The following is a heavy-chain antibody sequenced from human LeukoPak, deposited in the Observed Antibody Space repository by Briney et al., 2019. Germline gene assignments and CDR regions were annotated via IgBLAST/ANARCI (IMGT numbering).Heavy chain of an antibody. V-gene: IGHV4-39*01. CDR2: IHYSGST. CDR1: GGSISSSSYY. J-gene: IGHJ4*02. CDR3: ASTERCSTTCPLDY. Sequence: PSETLSLTCTVSGGSISSSSYYWGWIRQPPGKGLEWIGTIHYSGSTYYNPSLRSRVTISVDTSKNQLSLKLSSVTAADTAVYYCASTERCSTTCPLDYWGQGTLVTVSS. D-gene: IGHD2-2*01.